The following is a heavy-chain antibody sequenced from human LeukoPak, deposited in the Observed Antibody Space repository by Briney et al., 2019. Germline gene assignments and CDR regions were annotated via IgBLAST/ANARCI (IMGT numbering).Heavy chain of an antibody. V-gene: IGHV4-61*02. J-gene: IGHJ4*02. CDR1: GGSISSGSYY. D-gene: IGHD2/OR15-2a*01. CDR3: ARVLSNNDY. CDR2: IYTSGST. Sequence: PSQTLSLTCTVSGGSISSGSYYWSWIRQPAGKGLEWIGRIYTSGSTNYNPSLKSRVTISVDTSKNQFSLKLSSVTAADTAVYYCARVLSNNDYWGQGTLVTVSS.